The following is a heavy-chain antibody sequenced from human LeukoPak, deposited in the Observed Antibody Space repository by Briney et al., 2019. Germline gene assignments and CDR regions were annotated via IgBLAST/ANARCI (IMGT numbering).Heavy chain of an antibody. CDR1: GFTVSSNY. J-gene: IGHJ6*02. Sequence: GGSLRLSCAASGFTVSSNYMSWVRQAPGKGLEWVSVIYSGGTTYYADSVKGRFTISRDNSKNTLYLQMNSLRAEDTAAYYCARDQAATYYYGMDVWGQGTTVTVSS. CDR3: ARDQAATYYYGMDV. V-gene: IGHV3-66*01. D-gene: IGHD2-15*01. CDR2: IYSGGTT.